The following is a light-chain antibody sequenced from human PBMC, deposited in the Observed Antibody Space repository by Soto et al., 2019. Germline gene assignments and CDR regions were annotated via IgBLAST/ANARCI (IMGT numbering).Light chain of an antibody. CDR3: QVRDVWPS. CDR2: DAS. V-gene: IGKV3-11*01. J-gene: IGKJ1*01. Sequence: IVLTQSPVTLSLSPGESAVLSCRASQSVSTSLAWYQHKPGQAPRLFIYDASKRAPGIPARFTGSGSGTDFTLTISSLEPEDIAVYYCQVRDVWPSLGQGTKV. CDR1: QSVSTS.